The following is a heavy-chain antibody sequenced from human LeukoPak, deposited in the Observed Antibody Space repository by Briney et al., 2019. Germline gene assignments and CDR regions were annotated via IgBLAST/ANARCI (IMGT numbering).Heavy chain of an antibody. CDR3: ARVGLGYCSSTSCYWVDY. Sequence: PGGSLRLSCAASGFTFSSYAMHWVRQAPGKGLEWVAVISYDGSNKYYADSVKGRFTISRDNSKNTLYLQMNSLRAEDTAVYYCARVGLGYCSSTSCYWVDYWGQGTLVTVSS. V-gene: IGHV3-30-3*01. CDR1: GFTFSSYA. D-gene: IGHD2-2*01. J-gene: IGHJ4*02. CDR2: ISYDGSNK.